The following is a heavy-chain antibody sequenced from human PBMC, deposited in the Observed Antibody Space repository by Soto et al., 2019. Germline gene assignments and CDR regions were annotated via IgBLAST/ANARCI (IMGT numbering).Heavy chain of an antibody. Sequence: PSETLSLTCAVYGGSFSGYYWSWIRQPPGKGLEWIGETNHSGSTNYNPSLKSRVTISLDMSKNQFSLKLSSVTAADTAVYYCARGPPWNTSGWYVLDYYSYGMDVWGQGTTVTVSS. CDR3: ARGPPWNTSGWYVLDYYSYGMDV. J-gene: IGHJ6*02. CDR1: GGSFSGYY. D-gene: IGHD6-19*01. V-gene: IGHV4-34*01. CDR2: TNHSGST.